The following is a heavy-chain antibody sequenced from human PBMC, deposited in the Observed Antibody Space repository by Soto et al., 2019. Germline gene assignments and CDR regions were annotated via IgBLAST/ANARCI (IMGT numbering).Heavy chain of an antibody. Sequence: GGSLRLSCAASGFTFSKYAMHWVRQAPAKGLEWVAVITYDGSDNFYADSVRGRFTISRDNSKNTLYLQMNSLRVEDTAVYYCAAHGSGTSFYFDYWGQGALVTVSS. CDR3: AAHGSGTSFYFDY. D-gene: IGHD3-10*01. V-gene: IGHV3-30-3*01. CDR2: ITYDGSDN. CDR1: GFTFSKYA. J-gene: IGHJ4*02.